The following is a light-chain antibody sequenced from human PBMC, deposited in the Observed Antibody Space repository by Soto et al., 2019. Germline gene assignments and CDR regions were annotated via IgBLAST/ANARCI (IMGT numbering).Light chain of an antibody. J-gene: IGKJ1*01. CDR2: GAS. CDR1: QAISTY. V-gene: IGKV1-27*01. Sequence: DIQMTQSPSSLSASVGDRVTITCRASQAISTYLAWYQQKPGQVPKLLIYGASILQSGVPSRFSGSGSGTDFTLTISSLQPEDVATYYCQKYNNAWTFGQGTKVDIK. CDR3: QKYNNAWT.